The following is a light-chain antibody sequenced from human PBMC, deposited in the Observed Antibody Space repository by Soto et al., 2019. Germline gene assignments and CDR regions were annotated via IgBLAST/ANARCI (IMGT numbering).Light chain of an antibody. Sequence: QSVLKQPPSVSGAPGQKVIISCTGSSSNIGAGYDVHWYQQLPGTAPKLLIYGNSNRPSGVPDRLSGSKSGTSASLAITGLQVEDEADYYCQSYDSSLSAAVFGGGTKLTVL. V-gene: IGLV1-40*01. CDR1: SSNIGAGYD. CDR2: GNS. CDR3: QSYDSSLSAAV. J-gene: IGLJ2*01.